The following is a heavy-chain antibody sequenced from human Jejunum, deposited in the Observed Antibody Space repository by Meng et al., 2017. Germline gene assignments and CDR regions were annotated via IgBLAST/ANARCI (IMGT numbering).Heavy chain of an antibody. D-gene: IGHD6-6*01. V-gene: IGHV4-61*08. Sequence: QVQGQESGPGLVRPSETLSLTCTVSGGSVSSAAYYWNWIRQPPGKGLEWIGYIYYSGGTTYSPSLNSRVTISIDTAKNQVSLKVSSVTAADTAVYYCAHSSSSSSFGFDYWGQGTLVTVFS. CDR3: AHSSSSSSFGFDY. J-gene: IGHJ4*02. CDR1: GGSVSSAAYY. CDR2: IYYSGGT.